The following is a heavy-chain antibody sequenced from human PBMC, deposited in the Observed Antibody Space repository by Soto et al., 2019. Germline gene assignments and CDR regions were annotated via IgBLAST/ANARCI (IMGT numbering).Heavy chain of an antibody. CDR3: AKAYFRGFFTDISWHVADY. Sequence: QVQLVESGGGVVQPGRSLRLSCAASGFAFSHYGMHWVRQAPGKGPEWVAVISYDGSNEQYADSVRGRFTISRDTSENTLYLQMNSLRAEDSAIYYSAKAYFRGFFTDISWHVADYWGQGTLVTVPS. CDR2: ISYDGSNE. D-gene: IGHD2-8*02. V-gene: IGHV3-30*18. J-gene: IGHJ4*02. CDR1: GFAFSHYG.